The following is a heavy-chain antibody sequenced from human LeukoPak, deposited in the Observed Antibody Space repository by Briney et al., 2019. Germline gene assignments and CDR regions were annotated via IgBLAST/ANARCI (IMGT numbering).Heavy chain of an antibody. Sequence: GASVKVSCKASGYTFTGYYMHWVRQAPGQGLEWMGWINPNSGGTNYAQKFQGRVTMTRDTSISTAYMELSRLRSDDTAVYYCARVPFSLGYCSSTSCYRRSSSWYVEMYYFDYWGQGTLVTVSS. V-gene: IGHV1-2*02. CDR3: ARVPFSLGYCSSTSCYRRSSSWYVEMYYFDY. D-gene: IGHD2-2*02. CDR1: GYTFTGYY. CDR2: INPNSGGT. J-gene: IGHJ4*02.